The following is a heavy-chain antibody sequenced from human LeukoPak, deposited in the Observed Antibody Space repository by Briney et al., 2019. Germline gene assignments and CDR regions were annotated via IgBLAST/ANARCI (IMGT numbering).Heavy chain of an antibody. CDR2: INHSGST. J-gene: IGHJ6*03. Sequence: PSETLSLTCAVYGGSFSGYYWSWIRQPPGKGLEWIGEINHSGSTNYNSSLKSRVTISVDTSKNQFSLKLSSVTAADTAVYYCARRQLRITIFGVVTPPSYYMDVWGKGTTVTVSS. CDR3: ARRQLRITIFGVVTPPSYYMDV. CDR1: GGSFSGYY. V-gene: IGHV4-34*01. D-gene: IGHD3-3*01.